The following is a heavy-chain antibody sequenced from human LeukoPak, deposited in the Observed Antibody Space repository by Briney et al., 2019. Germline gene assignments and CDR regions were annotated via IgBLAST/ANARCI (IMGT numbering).Heavy chain of an antibody. Sequence: SETLSLTWTVSGGSISSYYWSWIRQPAGKGLEWIGRIYTSGSTNYNPSLKSRVTISVDTSKNQFSLKLSSVTAADTAVYYCARRPSYGGNSVGAFDIWGQGTMVTVSS. J-gene: IGHJ3*02. CDR2: IYTSGST. V-gene: IGHV4-4*07. D-gene: IGHD4-23*01. CDR1: GGSISSYY. CDR3: ARRPSYGGNSVGAFDI.